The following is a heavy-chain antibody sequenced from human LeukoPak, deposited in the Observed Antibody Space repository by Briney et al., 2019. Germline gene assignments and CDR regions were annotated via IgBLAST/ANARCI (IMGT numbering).Heavy chain of an antibody. CDR2: IRYDGSNK. V-gene: IGHV3-30*02. D-gene: IGHD5-18*01. Sequence: QPGGSLRLSCVASGITFSDYAMSWVRQAPGKGLEWVAFIRYDGSNKYYADSVKGRFTISRDNSKNTLYLQMNSLRAEDTAVYYCAKDPGDTAMVSSYGDYWGQGTLVTVSS. CDR3: AKDPGDTAMVSSYGDY. J-gene: IGHJ4*02. CDR1: GITFSDYA.